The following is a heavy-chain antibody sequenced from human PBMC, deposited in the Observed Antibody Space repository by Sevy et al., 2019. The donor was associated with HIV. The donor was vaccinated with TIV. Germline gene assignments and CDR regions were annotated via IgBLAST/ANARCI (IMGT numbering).Heavy chain of an antibody. J-gene: IGHJ6*02. V-gene: IGHV4-4*07. CDR3: ARDNRWSGELTSYYYYGMDV. D-gene: IGHD3-10*01. Sequence: SETLSLTCTVSGGSISSYYWSWIRRPAGKGLEWIGRVYTSGSTNYNPSLKSRVTMSVDTSKNQFSLKLSSVTAVDTAVYYCARDNRWSGELTSYYYYGMDVWGQGTTVTVSS. CDR1: GGSISSYY. CDR2: VYTSGST.